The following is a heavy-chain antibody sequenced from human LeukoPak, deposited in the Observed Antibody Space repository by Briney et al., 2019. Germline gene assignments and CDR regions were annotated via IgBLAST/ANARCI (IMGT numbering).Heavy chain of an antibody. CDR2: ISSSSRYI. D-gene: IGHD1-26*01. CDR1: GFTFSSYS. J-gene: IGHJ6*03. CDR3: ARDPYNGGYGASYYYYMDV. V-gene: IGHV3-21*01. Sequence: GGSLRLSCAASGFTFSSYSMNWVRQAPGKGLEWVSSISSSSRYIYYADSVKGRFIISRDNANNSLYLQMNSLRAEDTAVYYCARDPYNGGYGASYYYYMDVWGKGTTVTISS.